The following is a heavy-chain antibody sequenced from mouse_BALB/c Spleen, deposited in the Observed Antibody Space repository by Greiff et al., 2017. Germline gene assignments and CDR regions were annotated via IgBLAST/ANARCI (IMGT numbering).Heavy chain of an antibody. CDR1: GFTFSSYG. Sequence: EVQLQESGGGLVQPGGSLKLSCAASGFTFSSYGMSWVRQTPDKRLELVATINSNGGSTYYPDSVKGRFTISRDNAKNTLYLQMSSLKSEDTAMYYCARDGDFSFDYWGQGTTLTVSS. CDR3: ARDGDFSFDY. J-gene: IGHJ2*01. V-gene: IGHV5-6-3*01. CDR2: INSNGGST.